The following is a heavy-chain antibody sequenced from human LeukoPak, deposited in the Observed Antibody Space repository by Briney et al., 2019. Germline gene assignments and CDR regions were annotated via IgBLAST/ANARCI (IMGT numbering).Heavy chain of an antibody. V-gene: IGHV3-30-3*01. D-gene: IGHD5-12*01. CDR2: ISYDGSNK. CDR3: ARSRGVSGYDFAY. J-gene: IGHJ4*02. CDR1: GFTFSSYT. Sequence: GGSLRLSCAASGFTFSSYTMHWVRQAPGKGLEWVALISYDGSNKYYVDSVKGRFTISRDNSKNTLYLQMNSLRVEDTAVYYCARSRGVSGYDFAYWGQGTLVTVSS.